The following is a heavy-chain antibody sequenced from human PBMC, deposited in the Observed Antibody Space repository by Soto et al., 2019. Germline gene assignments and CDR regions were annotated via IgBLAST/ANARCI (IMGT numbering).Heavy chain of an antibody. D-gene: IGHD2-2*02. CDR2: IYYSGST. Sequence: QVQLQESGPGLVKPSQTLSLTCTVSGGSISSGGYYWSWIRQHPGKGLEWIGYIYYSGSTYYNPSLKSRVTISVDTSKNQFSLKLSSVTAADTAVYYCARIPIVVVPAAILGGSYYYYGMDVWGQGTTVTVSS. CDR1: GGSISSGGYY. V-gene: IGHV4-31*03. J-gene: IGHJ6*02. CDR3: ARIPIVVVPAAILGGSYYYYGMDV.